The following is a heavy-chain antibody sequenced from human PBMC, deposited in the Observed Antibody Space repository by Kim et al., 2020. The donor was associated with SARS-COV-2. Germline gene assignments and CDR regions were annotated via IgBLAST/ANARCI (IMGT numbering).Heavy chain of an antibody. Sequence: GGSLRLSCAASGFTFSSYGMHWVRQAPGKGLEWVAVISYDGSNKYYADSVKGRFTISRDNSKNTLYLQMNSLRAEDTAVYYCAKAGAYGSGNNFDYWGQGTLVTVSS. CDR3: AKAGAYGSGNNFDY. D-gene: IGHD3-10*01. CDR1: GFTFSSYG. V-gene: IGHV3-30*18. CDR2: ISYDGSNK. J-gene: IGHJ4*02.